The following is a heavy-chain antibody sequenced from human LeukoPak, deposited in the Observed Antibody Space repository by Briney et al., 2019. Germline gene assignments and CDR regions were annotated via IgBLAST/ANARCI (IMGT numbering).Heavy chain of an antibody. CDR2: IQEDRSEN. J-gene: IGHJ4*02. D-gene: IGHD6-13*01. Sequence: GGSLRLSWAVSGFSFTPFWMSWVRQAAGKGLKCGGNIQEDRSENYYVDSVKGRFSISRDNVKNSLYLQMASQNSEDTAVYYCATDLVHTAYWGQGTQVTVST. CDR1: GFSFTPFW. CDR3: ATDLVHTAY. V-gene: IGHV3-7*05.